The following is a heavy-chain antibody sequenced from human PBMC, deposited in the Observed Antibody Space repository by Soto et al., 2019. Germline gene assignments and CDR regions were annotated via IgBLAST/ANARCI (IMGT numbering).Heavy chain of an antibody. J-gene: IGHJ4*02. Sequence: PGGSLRLSCAASGFLFGTYAMNWVRQAPGKGLEWVASINSGGGGTYYADSVKGRFTISRENSRNALYLQMNSLRAEDTAIYYCTKDHSGVHSYDTGGFYGYFDYWGQGTLVTVSS. CDR1: GFLFGTYA. V-gene: IGHV3-23*01. CDR2: INSGGGGT. D-gene: IGHD2-8*02. CDR3: TKDHSGVHSYDTGGFYGYFDY.